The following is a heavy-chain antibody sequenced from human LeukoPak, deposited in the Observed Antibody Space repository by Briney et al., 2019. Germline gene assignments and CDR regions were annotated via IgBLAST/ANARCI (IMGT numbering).Heavy chain of an antibody. CDR1: GGSFSGYY. CDR2: INHSGST. Sequence: PSETLSLTCAVYGGSFSGYYWSWIRQPPGKGLEWIGEINHSGSTNYNPSLKSRVTISVDTSKNQFSLKLSSVTAADTAVYYCARAAMSSGFPYFDYWGQGTLVTVSS. J-gene: IGHJ4*02. V-gene: IGHV4-34*01. CDR3: ARAAMSSGFPYFDY. D-gene: IGHD3-22*01.